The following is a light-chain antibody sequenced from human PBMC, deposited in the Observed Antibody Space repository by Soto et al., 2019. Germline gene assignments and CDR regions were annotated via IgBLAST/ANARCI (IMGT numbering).Light chain of an antibody. V-gene: IGKV3-20*01. Sequence: DIVMTQSPATLSVSPGEMSTLSCRASQSVSSNLAWSQQKPGQAPRLLIYDASTRATGIPDRFSGSGSGTDFTLTISRLEPEDFAVYYCQQYGSSITFGQGTRLEI. CDR3: QQYGSSIT. J-gene: IGKJ5*01. CDR1: QSVSSN. CDR2: DAS.